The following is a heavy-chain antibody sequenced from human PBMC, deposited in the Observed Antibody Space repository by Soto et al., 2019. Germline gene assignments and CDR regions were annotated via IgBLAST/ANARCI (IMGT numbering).Heavy chain of an antibody. D-gene: IGHD3-3*01. J-gene: IGHJ4*02. V-gene: IGHV4-59*08. Sequence: SDTLSLTCTVSGGSISSYYWSWIRQPPGKGLEWIGYIYYSGSTNYNPSLKSRVTISVDTSKNQFSLKLSSVTAADTAVYYCASITHDFWSGYLDYWGQGPLVTVSS. CDR2: IYYSGST. CDR3: ASITHDFWSGYLDY. CDR1: GGSISSYY.